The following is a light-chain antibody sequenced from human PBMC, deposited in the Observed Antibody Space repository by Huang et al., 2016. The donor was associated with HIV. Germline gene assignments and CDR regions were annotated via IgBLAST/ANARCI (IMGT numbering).Light chain of an antibody. CDR2: RAS. Sequence: DIQMTQSPSTLSASVGDRVTITCRASQNINTWLAWYQQKPGKAPDLLIYRASSLQVGVPSRFTGSGSGTECTLSITSLQPDDLGTYYCQQYNTYLYTFGQGTKLEI. J-gene: IGKJ2*01. CDR1: QNINTW. CDR3: QQYNTYLYT. V-gene: IGKV1-5*03.